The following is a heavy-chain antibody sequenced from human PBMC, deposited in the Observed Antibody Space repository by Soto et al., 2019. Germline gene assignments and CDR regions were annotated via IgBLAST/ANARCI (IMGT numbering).Heavy chain of an antibody. Sequence: QAQLVQSGGEVKKPGASVKVSCRASGYTFTSYGYAWVRQAPGQGLEWMGWISAYNGDTNYAQKFQDGVTLTTDTSTTTAQMELRNLGSDDTAVYYCARSGAYCTSITCLFDSFWGLGTLVTVSS. D-gene: IGHD2-8*01. J-gene: IGHJ4*02. V-gene: IGHV1-18*01. CDR1: GYTFTSYG. CDR3: ARSGAYCTSITCLFDSF. CDR2: ISAYNGDT.